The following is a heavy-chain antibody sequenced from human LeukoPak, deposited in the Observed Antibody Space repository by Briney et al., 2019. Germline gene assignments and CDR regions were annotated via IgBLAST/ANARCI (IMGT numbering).Heavy chain of an antibody. Sequence: SGGSLRLSCAASGFTFSNYGMHWVRQAPGKGLEWVAVIWYDGSNKYYGDSVKGRFTISRDNSKNTLYLQMNSLRAEDTAVYYCAGLPDIVIVPSAPVGFDPWGQGTLVTVSS. V-gene: IGHV3-33*01. CDR3: AGLPDIVIVPSAPVGFDP. J-gene: IGHJ5*02. CDR1: GFTFSNYG. CDR2: IWYDGSNK. D-gene: IGHD2-2*01.